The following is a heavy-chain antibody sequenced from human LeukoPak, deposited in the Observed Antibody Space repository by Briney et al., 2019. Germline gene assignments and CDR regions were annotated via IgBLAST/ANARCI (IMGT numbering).Heavy chain of an antibody. Sequence: ASVKVSCMASGYAFASYGISWVRQAPGQGLEWMGIIDPGDSSTSYAQKFQGRVTMTRDTSTSTFHMELSSLRSEDTAVYYCARVLYRTGWYDYWGQGTLVTVSS. CDR2: IDPGDSST. V-gene: IGHV1-46*01. CDR3: ARVLYRTGWYDY. D-gene: IGHD6-19*01. J-gene: IGHJ4*02. CDR1: GYAFASYG.